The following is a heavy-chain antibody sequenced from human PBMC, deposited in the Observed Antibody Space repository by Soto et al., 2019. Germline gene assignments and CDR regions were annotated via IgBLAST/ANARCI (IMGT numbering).Heavy chain of an antibody. CDR2: IIAYNGNT. D-gene: IGHD6-6*01. CDR1: GYTFSSYG. CDR3: ARDLIAVRPGWFDP. Sequence: QVQLVQSGAEVKKPGASVKVSCKASGYTFSSYGISWVRQAPGQGLEWMGWIIAYNGNTDYAQKFQGRVTMTTDTSTSTAYMELRSLRSDDTAVYYCARDLIAVRPGWFDPWGQGTLVTVSS. J-gene: IGHJ5*02. V-gene: IGHV1-18*04.